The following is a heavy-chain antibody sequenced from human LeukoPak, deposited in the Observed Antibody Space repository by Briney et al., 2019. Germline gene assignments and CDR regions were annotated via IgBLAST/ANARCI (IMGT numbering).Heavy chain of an antibody. CDR3: AKVVAPSTTRNLDY. CDR1: GFTFSTYA. V-gene: IGHV3-23*01. D-gene: IGHD2-2*01. Sequence: GGSLRLSCAASGFTFSTYAMTGVRQAPGKGLEWVSTFGSGGGTYYADSVRGRFTISKDNSKNTLYLQLNSLGAEDTALYYCAKVVAPSTTRNLDYWGQGTLVIVSS. J-gene: IGHJ4*02. CDR2: FGSGGGT.